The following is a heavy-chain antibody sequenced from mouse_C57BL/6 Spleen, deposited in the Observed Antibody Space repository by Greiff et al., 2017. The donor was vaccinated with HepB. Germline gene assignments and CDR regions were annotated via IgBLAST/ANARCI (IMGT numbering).Heavy chain of an antibody. Sequence: EVMLVESGGGLVQPGGSMILSCVASGFTFSNYWMNWVRQSPEKGLEWVAQIRLKSDNYATLYAESVKGRFTISRDDSKTSVYLQMNNLRAVDTGIYYCTDPSWFAYWGQGTLVTVSA. CDR3: TDPSWFAY. J-gene: IGHJ3*01. CDR1: GFTFSNYW. CDR2: IRLKSDNYAT. V-gene: IGHV6-3*01.